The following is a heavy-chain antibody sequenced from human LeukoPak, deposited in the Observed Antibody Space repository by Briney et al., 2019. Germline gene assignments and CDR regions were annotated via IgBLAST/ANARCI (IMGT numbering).Heavy chain of an antibody. CDR3: ARDFTGYCSGGSCENWFDP. CDR1: GYTLTSFG. Sequence: GASVKVSCKASGYTLTSFGISWVRRAPGQGLKWRGWIGAYNGNTNYAQKLQGRFTMTTDTSTSTAYMELRSLRSDDTAVYYCARDFTGYCSGGSCENWFDPWGQGTLVTVSS. J-gene: IGHJ5*02. CDR2: IGAYNGNT. V-gene: IGHV1-18*01. D-gene: IGHD2-15*01.